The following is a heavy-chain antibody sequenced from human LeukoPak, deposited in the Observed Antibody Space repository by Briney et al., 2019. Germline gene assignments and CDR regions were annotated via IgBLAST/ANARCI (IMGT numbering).Heavy chain of an antibody. CDR2: ISSSGGST. D-gene: IGHD2-2*02. Sequence: QTGGSLRLSCTASGFSFSIYAMSWVRQAPGKGLEWVSGISSSGGSTYYADSVKGRFTISRDNSKNTLYLQMNSLRAEDTAVYYCAKAGYCSSTSCYRNHGMDVWGQGTTVTVFS. J-gene: IGHJ6*02. CDR1: GFSFSIYA. CDR3: AKAGYCSSTSCYRNHGMDV. V-gene: IGHV3-23*01.